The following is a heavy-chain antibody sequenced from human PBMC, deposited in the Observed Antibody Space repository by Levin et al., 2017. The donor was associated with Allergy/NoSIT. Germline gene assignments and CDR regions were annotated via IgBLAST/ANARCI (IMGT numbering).Heavy chain of an antibody. CDR1: GFTVSSNY. CDR2: IYSGGST. D-gene: IGHD3-10*01. J-gene: IGHJ6*03. Sequence: GGSLRLSCAASGFTVSSNYMSWVRQAPGKGLEWVSVIYSGGSTYYADSVKGRFTISRDNSKNTLYLQMNSLRAEDTAVYYCARDFNSGSGSYYKGYYYYYMDVWGKGTTVTVSS. V-gene: IGHV3-66*02. CDR3: ARDFNSGSGSYYKGYYYYYMDV.